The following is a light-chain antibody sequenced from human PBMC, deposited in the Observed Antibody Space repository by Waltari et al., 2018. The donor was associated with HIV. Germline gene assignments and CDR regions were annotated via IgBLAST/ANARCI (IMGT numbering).Light chain of an antibody. CDR1: QSVLFSSNNKNY. CDR3: QQYYSSPLT. Sequence: DIVMTQSPDPLAVPLGERATIHCKSSQSVLFSSNNKNYLAWYQQKPGQPPKLLFYWASTREFGVPDRFSGSGSGTDFTLTIGSLQAEDVAVYFCQQYYSSPLTFGGGTKVEIK. V-gene: IGKV4-1*01. J-gene: IGKJ4*01. CDR2: WAS.